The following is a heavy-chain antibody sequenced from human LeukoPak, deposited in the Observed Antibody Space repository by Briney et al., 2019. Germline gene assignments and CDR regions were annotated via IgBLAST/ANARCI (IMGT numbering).Heavy chain of an antibody. D-gene: IGHD3-9*01. CDR1: GFTFSSYG. CDR3: AKDAENYYDILTGYLPPHFDY. Sequence: PGGSLRLSCVASGFTFSSYGMHWVRQAPGKGLEWVAFIRYDGSNKYYADSVKGRFTISRDNSKNTLYLQMNSLRAEDTAVYYCAKDAENYYDILTGYLPPHFDYWGQGTLVTVSS. CDR2: IRYDGSNK. V-gene: IGHV3-30*02. J-gene: IGHJ4*02.